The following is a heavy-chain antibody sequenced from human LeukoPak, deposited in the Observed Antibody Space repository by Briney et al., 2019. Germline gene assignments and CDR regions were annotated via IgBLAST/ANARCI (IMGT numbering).Heavy chain of an antibody. CDR2: INHSGST. CDR1: GGSISSSSYY. J-gene: IGHJ5*02. V-gene: IGHV4-39*07. Sequence: SETLSLTCTVSGGSISSSSYYWSWIRQPPGKGLEWIGEINHSGSTNYNPSLKSRVTISVDTSKNQFSLKLSSVTAADTAVYYCARGKAARKYKTWFDPWGQGTLVTVSS. D-gene: IGHD6-25*01. CDR3: ARGKAARKYKTWFDP.